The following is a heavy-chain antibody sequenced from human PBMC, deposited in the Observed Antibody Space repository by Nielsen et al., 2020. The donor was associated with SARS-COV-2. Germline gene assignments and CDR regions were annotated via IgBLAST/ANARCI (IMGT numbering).Heavy chain of an antibody. CDR2: IFSNDEK. J-gene: IGHJ6*02. V-gene: IGHV2-26*01. D-gene: IGHD2-2*01. CDR3: ARTIVVVPAVKGAYYYGMDV. CDR1: GFSLSNARMG. Sequence: SGPTLVKPTETLTLTCTVSGFSLSNARMGVSWIRQPPGKALEWLAHIFSNDEKSYSTSLKSRLTISKDTSKSQVVLTMTNMDPVDTATYYCARTIVVVPAVKGAYYYGMDVWGQGTTVTVSS.